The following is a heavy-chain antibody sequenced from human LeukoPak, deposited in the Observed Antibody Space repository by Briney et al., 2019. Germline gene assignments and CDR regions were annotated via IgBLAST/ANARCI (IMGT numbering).Heavy chain of an antibody. CDR2: ISSSSSYI. V-gene: IGHV3-21*01. CDR3: ARDPGSSGQDDAFDI. CDR1: GFTFSSYS. D-gene: IGHD6-19*01. Sequence: GGSLRLSCAASGFTFSSYSMNWVRQAPGKGLEWVSSISSSSSYIYYADSVKGRFTISRDNAKNPLYLQMNSLRAEDTAVYYCARDPGSSGQDDAFDIWGQGTMVTVSS. J-gene: IGHJ3*02.